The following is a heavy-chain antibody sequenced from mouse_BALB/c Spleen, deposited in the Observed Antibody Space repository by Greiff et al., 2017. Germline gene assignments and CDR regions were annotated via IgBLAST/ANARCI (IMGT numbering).Heavy chain of an antibody. CDR1: GFTFSSYT. J-gene: IGHJ3*01. Sequence: EVQRVESGGGLVKPGGSLKLSCAASGFTFSSYTMSWVRQTPEKRLEWVATISSGGSYTYYPDSVKGRFTISRDNAKNTLYLQMSSLKSEDTAMYYCTRADYGSSSSFAYWGQGTLVTVSA. CDR2: ISSGGSYT. V-gene: IGHV5-6-4*01. CDR3: TRADYGSSSSFAY. D-gene: IGHD1-1*01.